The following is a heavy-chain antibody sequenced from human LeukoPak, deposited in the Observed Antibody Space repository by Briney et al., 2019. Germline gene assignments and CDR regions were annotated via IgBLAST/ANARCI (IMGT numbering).Heavy chain of an antibody. J-gene: IGHJ4*02. CDR1: GYTFTSYG. Sequence: GASVKVSCKASGYTFTSYGISWVRQAPGQGLEWMGCISAYNGNTNYAQKLQGRVTMTTDTSTSTAYMELRSLRSDDTAVYYCARGVPRYCSSTSCYKDDYWGQGTLVTVSS. CDR2: ISAYNGNT. D-gene: IGHD2-2*02. V-gene: IGHV1-18*01. CDR3: ARGVPRYCSSTSCYKDDY.